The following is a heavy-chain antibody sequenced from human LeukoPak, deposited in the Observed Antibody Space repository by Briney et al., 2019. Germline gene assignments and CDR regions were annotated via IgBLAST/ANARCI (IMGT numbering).Heavy chain of an antibody. CDR2: TYYRSKWYN. CDR3: ARDHEGSSIAAAGTSPYFDY. V-gene: IGHV6-1*01. Sequence: PSQTLSLTCAISGDSVSSNSAAWNWIRQSPSRGLEWLGRTYYRSKWYNDYAVSVKSRITINPDTSKNQFSLQLNSVTPEDTAVYYCARDHEGSSIAAAGTSPYFDYWGQGTLVTVS. CDR1: GDSVSSNSAA. D-gene: IGHD6-13*01. J-gene: IGHJ4*02.